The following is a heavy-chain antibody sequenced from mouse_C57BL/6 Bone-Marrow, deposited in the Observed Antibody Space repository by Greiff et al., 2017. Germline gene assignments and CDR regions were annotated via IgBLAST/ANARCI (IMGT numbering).Heavy chain of an antibody. Sequence: DVHLVESGGGLVQPGGSLSLSCAASGFTFTDYYMSWVRQPPGKALEWLGFIRNKANGYTTEYSASVKGRFTISRDNSQSILYLQMNALRAEDSATYYCARWTSYYSPFDYWGQGTTLTVSS. CDR2: IRNKANGYTT. V-gene: IGHV7-3*01. CDR1: GFTFTDYY. CDR3: ARWTSYYSPFDY. J-gene: IGHJ2*01. D-gene: IGHD2-12*01.